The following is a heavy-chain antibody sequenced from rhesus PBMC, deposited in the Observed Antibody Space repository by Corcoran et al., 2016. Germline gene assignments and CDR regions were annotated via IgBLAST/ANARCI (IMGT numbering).Heavy chain of an antibody. CDR3: AKTYYSGSYYYDY. Sequence: QVQLQESGPGLVKPSETLSLTCAVSGYSISSGYGWIWIRQPPGKGLAWIGYIGGSSGNTNYNPSHKSRVTISKDTSKNQFSLKLSSVTAADTAVYYCAKTYYSGSYYYDYWGQGVLVTVSS. V-gene: IGHV4-127*01. CDR1: GYSISSGYG. CDR2: IGGSSGNT. D-gene: IGHD3-16*01. J-gene: IGHJ4*01.